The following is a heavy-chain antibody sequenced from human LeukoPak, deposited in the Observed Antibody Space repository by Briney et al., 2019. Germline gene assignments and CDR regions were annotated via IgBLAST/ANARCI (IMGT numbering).Heavy chain of an antibody. J-gene: IGHJ4*02. D-gene: IGHD3-16*02. CDR3: AKGPTPYVWGSYPDF. CDR1: GFTFNNYA. V-gene: IGHV3-23*01. CDR2: ISGSGGNT. Sequence: PGRSLRLSCSASGFTFNNYAMTWVRQAPGKGLEWVSVISGSGGNTAYAKSVKGRFTISRDNSKSTLYLQMNSLRVEDTAVYHCAKGPTPYVWGSYPDFWGQGTLVTVSS.